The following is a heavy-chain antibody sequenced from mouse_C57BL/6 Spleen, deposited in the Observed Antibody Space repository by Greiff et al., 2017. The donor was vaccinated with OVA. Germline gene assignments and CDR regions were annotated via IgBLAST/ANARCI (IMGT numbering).Heavy chain of an antibody. CDR1: GYTFTSYW. Sequence: QVQLQQPGAELVRPGSSVKLSCKASGYTFTSYWMHWVKQRPIQGLEWIGNIDPSDSETHYNQKFKDKATLTVDKSSSTAYMQLISLTSEDSAVYYCARKGGYYSNAMDYWGQGTSVTVSS. CDR3: ARKGGYYSNAMDY. J-gene: IGHJ4*01. D-gene: IGHD2-5*01. V-gene: IGHV1-52*01. CDR2: IDPSDSET.